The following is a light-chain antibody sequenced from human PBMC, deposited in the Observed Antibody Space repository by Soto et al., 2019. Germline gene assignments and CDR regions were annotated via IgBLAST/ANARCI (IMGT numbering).Light chain of an antibody. J-gene: IGLJ1*01. V-gene: IGLV2-8*01. CDR2: EVN. Sequence: SVLTQPPSAYGSPGQSVTISCTGTSSDVGGYNYVSWYQQHPGKVPKVLISEVNKRPSGVPDRFSGSKSGNTASLTVSGLQADDEADYYCSSFAGTFFVFGTGTKVTVL. CDR1: SSDVGGYNY. CDR3: SSFAGTFFV.